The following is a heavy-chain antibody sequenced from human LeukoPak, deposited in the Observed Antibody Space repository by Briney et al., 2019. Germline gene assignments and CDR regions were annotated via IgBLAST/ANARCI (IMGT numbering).Heavy chain of an antibody. CDR1: GFTFSSYS. J-gene: IGHJ5*02. CDR3: ASYYGSGSYPPFDP. CDR2: ISSSSSYI. V-gene: IGHV3-21*01. Sequence: GGCLRLSCAASGFTFSSYSMNWVRQAPGKGLEWVSSISSSSSYIYYADSVKGRFTISRDNAKNSLYLQMNSLRAEDTAVYYCASYYGSGSYPPFDPWGQGTLVTVSS. D-gene: IGHD3-10*01.